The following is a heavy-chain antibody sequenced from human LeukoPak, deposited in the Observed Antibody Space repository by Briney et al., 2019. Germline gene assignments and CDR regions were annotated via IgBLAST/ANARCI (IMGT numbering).Heavy chain of an antibody. J-gene: IGHJ3*02. CDR3: ARDGTEGNAFDI. CDR1: GFTFSSYG. CDR2: ISYDGSNK. D-gene: IGHD3/OR15-3a*01. V-gene: IGHV3-30*03. Sequence: GGSLRLSCEASGFTFSSYGMHWVRQAPGKGLEWVAVISYDGSNKYYADSVKGRFTISRDNSKNTLYLQMNSLRAEDTAVYYCARDGTEGNAFDIWGQGTMVTVSS.